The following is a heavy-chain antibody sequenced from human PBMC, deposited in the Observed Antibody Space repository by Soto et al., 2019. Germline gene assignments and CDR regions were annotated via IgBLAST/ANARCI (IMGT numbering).Heavy chain of an antibody. V-gene: IGHV4-34*01. Sequence: QVQLQQWGAGPLKPSETLSLSCGVSGEALGGYYWSWIRQSSGKGLEWIGQINHRGDTNYNPSLKSRVTLSVDTSKNHLSLKLTSVTAADTAVYYCARVSPFYDILTGRYHYYRLDVWGQGTTVTVSS. CDR2: INHRGDT. D-gene: IGHD3-9*01. CDR3: ARVSPFYDILTGRYHYYRLDV. CDR1: GEALGGYY. J-gene: IGHJ6*02.